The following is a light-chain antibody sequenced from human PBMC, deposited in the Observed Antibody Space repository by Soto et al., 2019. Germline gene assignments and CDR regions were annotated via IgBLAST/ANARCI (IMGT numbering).Light chain of an antibody. CDR2: GNT. CDR1: SSNIGAGYD. J-gene: IGLJ2*01. Sequence: QSVLTQPPSVSGAPGQRVTISCTGSSSNIGAGYDVHWYQQLPGTAPKLLIYGNTNRPSGVPDRFSGSKSGTSASLAITGLQAEDEADYYCQSYDNFLRVIFGGGTKVTVL. V-gene: IGLV1-40*01. CDR3: QSYDNFLRVI.